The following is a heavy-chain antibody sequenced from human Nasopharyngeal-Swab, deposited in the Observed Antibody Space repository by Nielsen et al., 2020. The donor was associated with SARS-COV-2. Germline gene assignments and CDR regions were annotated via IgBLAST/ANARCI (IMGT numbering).Heavy chain of an antibody. D-gene: IGHD3-3*01. V-gene: IGHV4-59*01. CDR2: IHYSGST. J-gene: IGHJ4*02. Sequence: SETLSLTCTVSGGSLSSYYWSWIRQSPGKGLEWIGYIHYSGSTDYNPSLKSRVTISIDTSKNQFSLKLRSVTAADTAVYYCTRSQFWSGSDYWGQGTLVTVSS. CDR1: GGSLSSYY. CDR3: TRSQFWSGSDY.